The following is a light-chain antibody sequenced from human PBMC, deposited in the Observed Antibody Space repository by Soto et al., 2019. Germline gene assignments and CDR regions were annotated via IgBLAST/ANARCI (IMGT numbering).Light chain of an antibody. J-gene: IGLJ2*01. CDR3: TSYASGSTLL. CDR2: EVS. V-gene: IGLV2-8*01. Sequence: QSVLTQPPSASGSPGQSVTISCTGTSSDVGGYNYVSWYQQHPGKAPKLMIYEVSKRPSGVPDRFSGSKSGNTASLTVSGLQAEDEADYYCTSYASGSTLLFGGGTQLTVL. CDR1: SSDVGGYNY.